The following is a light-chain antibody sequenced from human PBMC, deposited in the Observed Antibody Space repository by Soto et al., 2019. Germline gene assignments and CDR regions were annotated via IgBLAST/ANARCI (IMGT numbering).Light chain of an antibody. CDR1: QNIDKY. Sequence: IQMTQSPSSLSASVGDRVTITCRASQNIDKYLNWYQQKPGKAPKLLISAASSLQSGVPSRFSGSGSRTDFTLTISSLQPDDFATYYCQHYNSYGTFGQGTKVDIK. V-gene: IGKV1-39*01. J-gene: IGKJ1*01. CDR3: QHYNSYGT. CDR2: AAS.